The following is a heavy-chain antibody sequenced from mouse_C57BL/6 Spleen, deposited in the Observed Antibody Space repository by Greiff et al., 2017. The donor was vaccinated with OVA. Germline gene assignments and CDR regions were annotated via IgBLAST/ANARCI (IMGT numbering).Heavy chain of an antibody. J-gene: IGHJ4*01. CDR1: GYTFTSYT. D-gene: IGHD2-3*01. CDR3: ARSEGYYKAMDY. V-gene: IGHV1-4*01. CDR2: INPSSGYT. Sequence: VQRVESGAELARPGASVKMSCKASGYTFTSYTMHWVKQRPGQGLEWIGYINPSSGYTKYNQKFKDKATLTADKSSSTAYMQLSSLTSEDSAVYYCARSEGYYKAMDYWGQGTSVTVSS.